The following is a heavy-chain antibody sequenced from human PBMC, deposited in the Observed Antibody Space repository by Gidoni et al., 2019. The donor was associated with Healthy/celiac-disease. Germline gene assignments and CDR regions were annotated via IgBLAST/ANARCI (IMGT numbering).Heavy chain of an antibody. CDR2: INHSGSN. CDR1: GGSFSGYY. J-gene: IGHJ6*02. D-gene: IGHD6-19*01. CDR3: ARAPHTYSSGWSYYYYYGMDV. V-gene: IGHV4-34*01. Sequence: QVQLQQWGAGVLTPSETLSPTCAVYGGSFSGYYWSWIRQPPGKGLEWFGEINHSGSNNYNPSLKSRVTISVDTSKNQFSLKLSSVTAADTAVYYCARAPHTYSSGWSYYYYYGMDVWGQGTTVTVSS.